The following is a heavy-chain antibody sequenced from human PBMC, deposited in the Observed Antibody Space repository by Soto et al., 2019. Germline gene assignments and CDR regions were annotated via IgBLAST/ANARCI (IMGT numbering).Heavy chain of an antibody. Sequence: GGPVKVSCKASGYTFTSYGISWVRQAPGQGLEWMGWINAYNGNTNYAQKLQGRVTMTTDTSTSTAYMELRSLRSDDTAVYYCARDVGYGLIDYWGQGTLVTVSS. CDR3: ARDVGYGLIDY. CDR1: GYTFTSYG. CDR2: INAYNGNT. D-gene: IGHD5-18*01. V-gene: IGHV1-18*01. J-gene: IGHJ4*02.